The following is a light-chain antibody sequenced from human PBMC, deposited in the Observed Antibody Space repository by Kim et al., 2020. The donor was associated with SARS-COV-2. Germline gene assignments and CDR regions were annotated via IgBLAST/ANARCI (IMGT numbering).Light chain of an antibody. CDR1: ESVGRF. Sequence: EIVMTQSPVTLSVSPGERATLSCRASESVGRFLAWYQQKPGQTPRLLIYAASTRATGIPDRFSGSGSGTDFTVTISSLQSEDVAVYYCQQHGQWPLTFGGGTKVDIK. CDR3: QQHGQWPLT. CDR2: AAS. V-gene: IGKV3D-15*01. J-gene: IGKJ4*01.